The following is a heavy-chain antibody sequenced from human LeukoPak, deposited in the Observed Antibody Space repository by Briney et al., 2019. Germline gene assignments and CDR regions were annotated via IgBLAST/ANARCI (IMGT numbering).Heavy chain of an antibody. D-gene: IGHD3-10*01. CDR1: GFTFSSYG. V-gene: IGHV3-30*02. Sequence: PGGSLRLSCAASGFTFSSYGMHWVRQAPGKGLQWVTFIEYNGKNKYYAESVKGRFTISRDNSKNTLYLQINSLRAEDTAVYYCAKGVSGYGSGRPFDYWGQGTLVTVSS. CDR2: IEYNGKNK. J-gene: IGHJ4*02. CDR3: AKGVSGYGSGRPFDY.